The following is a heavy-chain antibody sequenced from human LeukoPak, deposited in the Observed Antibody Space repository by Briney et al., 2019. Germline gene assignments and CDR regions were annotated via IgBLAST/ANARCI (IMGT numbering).Heavy chain of an antibody. CDR3: AREDYGYSTYDYKDY. J-gene: IGHJ4*02. CDR2: IYHSGST. Sequence: SETLSLTCTVSGYSINSGYYWGWSRQPPEKGLEWIGSIYHSGSTYYNPSLKSRVTISVDTSKNQFSLKLASVTAADTAVYYCAREDYGYSTYDYKDYWGQGTLVTVSS. CDR1: GYSINSGYY. V-gene: IGHV4-38-2*02. D-gene: IGHD5-12*01.